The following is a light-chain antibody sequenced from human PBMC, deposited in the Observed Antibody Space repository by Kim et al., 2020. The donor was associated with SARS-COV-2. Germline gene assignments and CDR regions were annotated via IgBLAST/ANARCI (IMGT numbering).Light chain of an antibody. CDR3: QQYNSYSPLT. Sequence: DIQMTQSPSTLSASVGDRVTITCRASQSISSWLAWYQQKPGKAPKLLIYKASSLESGVPSRFSGSGSGTEFTLTISSLQPDDFATYYCQQYNSYSPLTFGQGTKLEI. J-gene: IGKJ2*01. V-gene: IGKV1-5*03. CDR2: KAS. CDR1: QSISSW.